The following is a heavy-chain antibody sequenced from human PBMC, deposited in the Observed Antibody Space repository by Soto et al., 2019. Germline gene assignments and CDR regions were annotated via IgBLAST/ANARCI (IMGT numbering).Heavy chain of an antibody. CDR2: IYHSGST. D-gene: IGHD7-27*01. J-gene: IGHJ3*02. CDR1: AGYISSGGYS. CDR3: ARDHLGAYHAFDI. V-gene: IGHV4-30-2*01. Sequence: SEALSLTCAVSAGYISSGGYSWSWIRQPPGKGLEWIGYIYHSGSTYYNPSLKSRVTISVDRSKNQLSLKLSSVTAADTAVYYCARDHLGAYHAFDIWGQGTMVTVS.